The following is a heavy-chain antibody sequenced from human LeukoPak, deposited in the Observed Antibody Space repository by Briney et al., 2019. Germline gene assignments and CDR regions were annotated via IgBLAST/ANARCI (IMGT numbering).Heavy chain of an antibody. D-gene: IGHD2-15*01. CDR2: IYTSGST. CDR3: ARDWRYCSVGSCSYYFDY. J-gene: IGHJ4*02. Sequence: SETLSLTCSVSGVSVSNHYWSWIRQPAGEGLEWIGRIYTSGSTNYDPSLNSRVTISVDKSKNHLSLNLSSVTAADTAFYYCARDWRYCSVGSCSYYFDYWGQGALVTVSS. CDR1: GVSVSNHY. V-gene: IGHV4-4*07.